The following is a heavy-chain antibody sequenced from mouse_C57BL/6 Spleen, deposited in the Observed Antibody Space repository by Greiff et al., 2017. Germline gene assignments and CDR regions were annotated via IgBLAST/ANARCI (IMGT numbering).Heavy chain of an antibody. D-gene: IGHD2-4*01. CDR2: IWRGGST. Sequence: VQLKQSGPGLVQPSQSLSITCTVSGFSLTSYGVHWVRQSPGKGLEWLGVIWRGGSTDDNAAFMSRLSITKDNSKSQVFFKMNSLQADDTAIYYCAKNDYDYPAWFAYWGQGTLVTVSA. CDR3: AKNDYDYPAWFAY. CDR1: GFSLTSYG. J-gene: IGHJ3*01. V-gene: IGHV2-5*01.